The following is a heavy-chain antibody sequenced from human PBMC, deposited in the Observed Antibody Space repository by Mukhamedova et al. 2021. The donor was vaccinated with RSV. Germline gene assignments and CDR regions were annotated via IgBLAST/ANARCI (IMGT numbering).Heavy chain of an antibody. V-gene: IGHV1-2*02. CDR2: PSSGAT. CDR3: ARGNTRGAYDFVY. D-gene: IGHD5-12*01. Sequence: PSSGATHFAQRFQGRVSMTRDTSISTAYMELSGLTSDDTAMYYCARGNTRGAYDFVYWGQGTLITVS. J-gene: IGHJ4*02.